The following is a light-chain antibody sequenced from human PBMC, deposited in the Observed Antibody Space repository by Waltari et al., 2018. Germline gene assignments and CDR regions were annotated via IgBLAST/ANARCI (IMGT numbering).Light chain of an antibody. CDR1: QSISRY. CDR3: QNHERLPAM. Sequence: EIVLTQSPGTLSLSPGERATLSCRASQSISRYLAWYQQKPGQAPRLLIYAASSRATGIPDRFSGSGSGTDFSLTISRLEPEDFAVYYCQNHERLPAMFGQGTKVEI. V-gene: IGKV3-20*01. J-gene: IGKJ1*01. CDR2: AAS.